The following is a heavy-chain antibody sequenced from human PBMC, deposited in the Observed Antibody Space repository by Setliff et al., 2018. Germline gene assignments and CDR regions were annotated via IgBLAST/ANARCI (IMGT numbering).Heavy chain of an antibody. CDR3: ARGPPDFVVMPAAAKFDY. D-gene: IGHD2-2*01. Sequence: ASVKVSCKTSGYSFTNYGINWVRQAPGQGLEWMGWNSVYVREFQGRVTMTIDTPTSTAYMELRSLRSDDTAVYYCARGPPDFVVMPAAAKFDYWGPGTLVTSPQ. J-gene: IGHJ4*02. V-gene: IGHV1-18*01. CDR2: NSV. CDR1: GYSFTNYG.